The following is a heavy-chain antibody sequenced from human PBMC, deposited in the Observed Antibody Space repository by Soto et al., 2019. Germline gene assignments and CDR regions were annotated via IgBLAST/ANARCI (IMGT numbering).Heavy chain of an antibody. V-gene: IGHV1-18*01. Sequence: QVQLVQSGAEVKKPGASVKVSCKASGYTFTSYGISWVRQAPGKGREWMGWISAYNGNTNYAQKLQGRVTMTTDTTTSTADLELRSLISDDTAVYYCASNNWNLRWHAFDIWGQGTMVTVSS. D-gene: IGHD1-20*01. CDR3: ASNNWNLRWHAFDI. J-gene: IGHJ3*02. CDR1: GYTFTSYG. CDR2: ISAYNGNT.